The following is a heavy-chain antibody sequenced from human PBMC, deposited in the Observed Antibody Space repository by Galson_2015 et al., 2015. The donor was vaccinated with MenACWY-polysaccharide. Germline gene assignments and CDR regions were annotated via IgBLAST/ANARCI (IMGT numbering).Heavy chain of an antibody. J-gene: IGHJ5*02. D-gene: IGHD1-26*01. V-gene: IGHV3-74*01. CDR1: GFTFSSYW. CDR3: ARDRETDRRVGGFDP. Sequence: SLRLSCAASGFTFSSYWMHWVRQAPGKGLVWVSRINSDGSSRSYADSVKGRFTISRDNAKNTLYLQMNSLRAEDTAVYYCARDRETDRRVGGFDPCGQGTLVTVSS. CDR2: INSDGSSR.